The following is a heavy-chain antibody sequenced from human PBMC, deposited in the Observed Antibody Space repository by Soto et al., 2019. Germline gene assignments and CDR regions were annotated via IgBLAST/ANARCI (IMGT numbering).Heavy chain of an antibody. CDR3: ARNARPYEQRHYYYYGMDV. V-gene: IGHV1-3*01. CDR2: INAGNGNT. J-gene: IGHJ6*02. Sequence: GASVKVSCKASGYTFTSYAMHWVRQAPGQRLEWMGWINAGNGNTKYSQKFQGRVTITRDTSASTAYMELSSLRSEDTAVYYCARNARPYEQRHYYYYGMDVWGQGTTVTV. D-gene: IGHD1-1*01. CDR1: GYTFTSYA.